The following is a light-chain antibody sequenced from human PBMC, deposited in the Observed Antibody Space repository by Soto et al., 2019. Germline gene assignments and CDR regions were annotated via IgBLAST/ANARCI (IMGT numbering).Light chain of an antibody. Sequence: EIGLAQSPGTLSLSPGESATLSCRASQSVSSNSLAWHQQKPGQAPRLLMYAASSRAAGIPDRFSGSGSGTDFTLTISRLEPEDSAVYFCQQYNNWPFSFGQGTRLEI. CDR1: QSVSSNS. CDR3: QQYNNWPFS. CDR2: AAS. J-gene: IGKJ5*01. V-gene: IGKV3-20*01.